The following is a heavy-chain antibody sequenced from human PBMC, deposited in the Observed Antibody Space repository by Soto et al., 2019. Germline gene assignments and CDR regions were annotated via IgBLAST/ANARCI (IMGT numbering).Heavy chain of an antibody. CDR2: ISGSGGST. J-gene: IGHJ6*03. Sequence: GGSLRLSCAASGFTFSSYAMSWVRQAPGKGLEWVSAISGSGGSTYYADSVKGRFTISRDNSKNTLYLQMNSLRAEDTAVYYCKSVEDYYGSGSYYYYYYMDVWGKGTTVTVSS. V-gene: IGHV3-23*01. D-gene: IGHD3-10*01. CDR1: GFTFSSYA. CDR3: KSVEDYYGSGSYYYYYYMDV.